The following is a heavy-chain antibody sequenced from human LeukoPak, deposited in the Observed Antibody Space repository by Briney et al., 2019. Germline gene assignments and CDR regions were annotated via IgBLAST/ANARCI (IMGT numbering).Heavy chain of an antibody. D-gene: IGHD3-10*01. CDR1: GYTFTSYG. CDR3: ARAGYYGSGRPYYYYGMDV. V-gene: IGHV1-18*01. CDR2: ISAYNGNT. J-gene: IGHJ6*02. Sequence: GASVKVSCKASGYTFTSYGISWVRQAPGQGLEWMGWISAYNGNTNYAQKLQGRVTMTTDTSTSTAYVELRSLRSDDTAVYYCARAGYYGSGRPYYYYGMDVWGQGTTVTVSS.